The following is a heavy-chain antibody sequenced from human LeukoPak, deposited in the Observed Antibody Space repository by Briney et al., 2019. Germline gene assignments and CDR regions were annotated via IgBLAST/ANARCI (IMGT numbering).Heavy chain of an antibody. V-gene: IGHV4-39*07. CDR2: IYYSGRT. D-gene: IGHD3-22*01. CDR3: ARGGLRILVAIRH. J-gene: IGHJ4*02. Sequence: KSSEALSLTCTVSGGSISSASYYWGWIRQPPGRGLEWIGSIYYSGRTYYNPSLKSRVTISVDTSKNQFSLKLSSVTAADTAVYYCARGGLRILVAIRHWGQGTLVTVSS. CDR1: GGSISSASYY.